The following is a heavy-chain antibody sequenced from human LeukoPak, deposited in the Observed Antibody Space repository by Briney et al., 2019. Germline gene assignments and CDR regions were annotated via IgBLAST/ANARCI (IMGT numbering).Heavy chain of an antibody. Sequence: GESLRLSCAASGFTFSDYWMSWVRQAPGKGLEWVANIKQDGSVKYYVDSVRGRFTISRDNAKDSVYLQMNSLRAEDTAVYYCTRGLGEHGGVSDRWGQGTLVIVS. J-gene: IGHJ5*02. CDR3: TRGLGEHGGVSDR. CDR2: IKQDGSVK. D-gene: IGHD3-16*01. CDR1: GFTFSDYW. V-gene: IGHV3-7*01.